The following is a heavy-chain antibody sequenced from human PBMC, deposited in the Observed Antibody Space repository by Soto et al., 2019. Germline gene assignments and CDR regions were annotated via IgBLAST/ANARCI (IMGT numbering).Heavy chain of an antibody. Sequence: QLVESGGGLVQPGGSLRLSCEASGFTFSGYWMSWVRQAPGEGLEWVADIKHDGSVQYYVDSVKGRLTISRDNAKKQLYLQMNGLRAEDTAPYYCARAPYSNAWYRFDLWGQGTLVTVSS. CDR2: IKHDGSVQ. CDR3: ARAPYSNAWYRFDL. V-gene: IGHV3-7*03. CDR1: GFTFSGYW. D-gene: IGHD4-4*01. J-gene: IGHJ4*02.